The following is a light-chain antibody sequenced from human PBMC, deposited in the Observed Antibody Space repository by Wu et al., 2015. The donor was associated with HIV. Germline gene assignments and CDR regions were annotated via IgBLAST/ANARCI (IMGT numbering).Light chain of an antibody. Sequence: DIQLTQSPSFLSTSVGDRVTITCRASQGITSNLAWYQQKPGKAPKLLIYAASTLQSGVPSRFSGSGSGTEFTLTISGLQPEDFATYYCQQLNSYPPWTFGQGTKVEIK. CDR2: AAS. V-gene: IGKV1-9*01. J-gene: IGKJ1*01. CDR3: QQLNSYPPWT. CDR1: QGITSN.